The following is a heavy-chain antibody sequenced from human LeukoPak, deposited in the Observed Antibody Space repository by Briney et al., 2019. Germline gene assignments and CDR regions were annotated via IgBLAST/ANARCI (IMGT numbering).Heavy chain of an antibody. J-gene: IGHJ4*02. CDR2: IYTTGST. V-gene: IGHV4-4*07. CDR3: ATSPGDFYGDYAFDS. Sequence: PSETLSLTCTVSGRSSSRYYWSWIRQPAGQGLECIGRIYTTGSTNYNPSLKSRVTMSVDESKSQFSLKLTSVTAADTAVYYYATSPGDFYGDYAFDSWGPGTLVTMSS. D-gene: IGHD4-17*01. CDR1: GRSSSRYY.